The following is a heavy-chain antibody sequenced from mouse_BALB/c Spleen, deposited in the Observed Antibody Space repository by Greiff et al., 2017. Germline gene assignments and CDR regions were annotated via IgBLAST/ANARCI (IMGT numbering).Heavy chain of an antibody. V-gene: IGHV5-9-1*01. J-gene: IGHJ1*01. CDR1: GFTFSSYA. CDR3: ARGAYYGNYFWYFDV. CDR2: ISSGGSYT. D-gene: IGHD2-10*01. Sequence: DVMLVESGGGLVKPGGSLKLSCAASGFTFSSYAMSWVRQTPEKRLEWVATISSGGSYTYYPDSVKGRFTISRDNAKNTLYLQMSSLRSEDTAMYYCARGAYYGNYFWYFDVWGAGTTVTVSS.